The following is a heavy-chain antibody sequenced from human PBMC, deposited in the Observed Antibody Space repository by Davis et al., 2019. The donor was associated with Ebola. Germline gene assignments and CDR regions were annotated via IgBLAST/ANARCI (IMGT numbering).Heavy chain of an antibody. Sequence: PGGSLRLSCAASGFTFSSYAMSWVRQAPGKGLEWVSCISGSGGSTEYADSAKGRLTISRDNSENTLYLQMNSLRAEDTAVYYCARDYSWKLDYWGQGILVTVSS. CDR2: ISGSGGST. CDR3: ARDYSWKLDY. V-gene: IGHV3-23*01. J-gene: IGHJ4*02. D-gene: IGHD1-1*01. CDR1: GFTFSSYA.